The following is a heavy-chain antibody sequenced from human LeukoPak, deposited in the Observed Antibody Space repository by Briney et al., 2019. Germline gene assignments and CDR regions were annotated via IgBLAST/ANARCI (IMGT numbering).Heavy chain of an antibody. CDR3: ARASSKQLAGYLPDGFDI. V-gene: IGHV3-21*01. Sequence: GSLRLSSAASGFTFSNYSMNSVRQAPGKGLGGVSSISVSGTYVYYADSVKGRFTISRDNAKNSLSLQMNSLRADDAAVYYCARASSKQLAGYLPDGFDIWGQGTMVTVSS. D-gene: IGHD3-9*01. CDR1: GFTFSNYS. CDR2: ISVSGTYV. J-gene: IGHJ3*02.